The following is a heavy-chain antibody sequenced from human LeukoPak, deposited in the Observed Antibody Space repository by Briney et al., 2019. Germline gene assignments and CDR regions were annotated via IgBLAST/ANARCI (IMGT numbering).Heavy chain of an antibody. D-gene: IGHD5-18*01. CDR3: AKASRFGYSYGPREYFYYMDV. CDR2: ISGSGGST. J-gene: IGHJ6*03. Sequence: GGSLRLSCAASGFTFSSYGMSWVRQAPGKGLEWVSAISGSGGSTYYADSVKGRFTISRDNSKNTLYLQMNSLRAEDTAVYYCAKASRFGYSYGPREYFYYMDVWGKGTTVTISS. V-gene: IGHV3-23*01. CDR1: GFTFSSYG.